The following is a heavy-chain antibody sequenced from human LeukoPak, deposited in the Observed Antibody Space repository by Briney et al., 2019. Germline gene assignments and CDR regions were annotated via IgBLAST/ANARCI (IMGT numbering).Heavy chain of an antibody. Sequence: GGILRLFYAASGFTFSRYDMSCVRQAPGKGLEWVSAISCSGGSTYYADPVKGRFTISRDNSKNTLYLQMNSLRAEDTAVYYCAKKSRGSGSYYGDYWGQGILVTVSS. D-gene: IGHD3-10*01. CDR1: GFTFSRYD. V-gene: IGHV3-23*01. J-gene: IGHJ4*02. CDR2: ISCSGGST. CDR3: AKKSRGSGSYYGDY.